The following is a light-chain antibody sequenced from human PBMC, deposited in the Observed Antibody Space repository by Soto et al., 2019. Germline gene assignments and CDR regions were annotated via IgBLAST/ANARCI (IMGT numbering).Light chain of an antibody. V-gene: IGLV2-14*01. CDR1: SSDIGVYNS. Sequence: QSALTQPASVSGSLGQSITISCTGTSSDIGVYNSVSWYQYRPGKVPRLLIFEVSDRPSGVSNRFSGSKSGNTASLTISGLQAEDEADYFCSSYVSGATYVFGTGTKVTVL. J-gene: IGLJ1*01. CDR2: EVS. CDR3: SSYVSGATYV.